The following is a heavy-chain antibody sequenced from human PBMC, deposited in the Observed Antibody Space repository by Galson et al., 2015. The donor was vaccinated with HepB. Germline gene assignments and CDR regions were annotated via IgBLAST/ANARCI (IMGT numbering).Heavy chain of an antibody. V-gene: IGHV3-7*01. D-gene: IGHD1-14*01. Sequence: SLRLSCAASGFTFSSYYMSWVRQAPGKGLEWVANINQDGTSKSYVDSVKGRFSISRDNAENSVSLQMSSLGVEDTAVYYCARSLWPEDFWGQGTLVTVSS. CDR3: ARSLWPEDF. J-gene: IGHJ4*02. CDR2: INQDGTSK. CDR1: GFTFSSYY.